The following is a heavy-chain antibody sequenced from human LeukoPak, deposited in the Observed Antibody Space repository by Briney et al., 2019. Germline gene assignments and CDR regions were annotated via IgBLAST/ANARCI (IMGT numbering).Heavy chain of an antibody. Sequence: PGGSLRLSCAASGFTFSSYTMNWVRQAPGKGLEWVSGISGSGGTTNYADSVKGRFTISRDNSKNTLYLQMNSLRAEDTAVYYCAKDENHFWSGYYSNYFDPWGQGTLVTVSS. D-gene: IGHD3-3*02. CDR1: GFTFSSYT. CDR2: ISGSGGTT. CDR3: AKDENHFWSGYYSNYFDP. V-gene: IGHV3-23*01. J-gene: IGHJ5*02.